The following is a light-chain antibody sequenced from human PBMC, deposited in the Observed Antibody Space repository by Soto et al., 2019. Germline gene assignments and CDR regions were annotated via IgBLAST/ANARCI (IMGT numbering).Light chain of an antibody. V-gene: IGKV1-39*01. CDR2: AAS. CDR3: QQSYSTPIT. CDR1: QSISSY. Sequence: DIQMTPSPSSLSASVGDRVTISCRASQSISSYLNWYQQTPGKAPKLLIYAASSLQSGVPSRFSGSGSGTDFTLTISSLQPEDFATYYCQQSYSTPITFGQGNDWRL. J-gene: IGKJ5*01.